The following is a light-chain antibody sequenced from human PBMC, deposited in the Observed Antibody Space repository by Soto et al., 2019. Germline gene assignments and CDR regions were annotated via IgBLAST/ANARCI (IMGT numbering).Light chain of an antibody. V-gene: IGLV1-40*01. J-gene: IGLJ2*01. CDR2: GNS. CDR1: TSNIGAGYG. CDR3: QSYDSSLTCVV. Sequence: QSVLTQPPSVSGAPGQRVTISCTGRTSNIGAGYGVHWYQHLPGTAPKLLMYGNSIRPSGVPDRFSGSKSGTSASLAITGLQAEDEADYYCQSYDSSLTCVVFGGGTKLTVL.